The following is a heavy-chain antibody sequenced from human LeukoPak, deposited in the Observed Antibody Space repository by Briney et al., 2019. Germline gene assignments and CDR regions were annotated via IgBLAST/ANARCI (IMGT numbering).Heavy chain of an antibody. D-gene: IGHD6-6*01. CDR2: ISSSSSYI. J-gene: IGHJ4*02. CDR3: ARETYSSSPNFDY. V-gene: IGHV3-21*01. Sequence: PGGSLRLSCAASGFTFSSYSMNWVRQAPGKGLEWVSSISSSSSYIYYADSVKGRFTISRDNAKNSLYLQMNSLRAEDTAVYYCARETYSSSPNFDYWSQGTLVTVSS. CDR1: GFTFSSYS.